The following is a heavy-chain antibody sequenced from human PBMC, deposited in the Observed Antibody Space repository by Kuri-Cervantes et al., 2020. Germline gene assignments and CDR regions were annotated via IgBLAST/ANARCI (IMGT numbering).Heavy chain of an antibody. J-gene: IGHJ4*02. D-gene: IGHD3-22*01. Sequence: GSLRLSCTVSVDSISSYFWSWIRQPPGKGLEWIGYIYNNGSTNYNPSLKSRVTIPADTSKNQFSLNLSSVTAADTAMYYCASLYYYDTTHWGQGTLVTVSS. CDR1: VDSISSYF. CDR3: ASLYYYDTTH. CDR2: IYNNGST. V-gene: IGHV4-4*09.